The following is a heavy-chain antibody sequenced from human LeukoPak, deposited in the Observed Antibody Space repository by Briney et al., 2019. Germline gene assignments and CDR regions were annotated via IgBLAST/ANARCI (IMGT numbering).Heavy chain of an antibody. V-gene: IGHV4-4*07. Sequence: SETLSLTCSVSGGSISVYYWSWIRRPAGEGLEWIGRIYTSGSTNYNPSLSSQVHISVDTSKNQCSLKLSSVTAADTAVYYCARDLPPPDIWGQETMDTVSS. CDR2: IYTSGST. CDR3: ARDLPPPDI. J-gene: IGHJ3*02. CDR1: GGSISVYY.